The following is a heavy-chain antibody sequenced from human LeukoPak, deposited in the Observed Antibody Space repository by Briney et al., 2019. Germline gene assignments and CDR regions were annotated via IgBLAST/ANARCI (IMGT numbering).Heavy chain of an antibody. Sequence: GGSLRLSCAASGFSFDDYAMHWVRQAPGKGLEWVSGISWNSGAIAYAGSVKGRFTISRDNAKNSLYLQMNSLRDEDTALYYCAKSGYSSDWSNYYFDYWGQGTLVTVSS. CDR1: GFSFDDYA. J-gene: IGHJ4*02. CDR2: ISWNSGAI. CDR3: AKSGYSSDWSNYYFDY. D-gene: IGHD6-19*01. V-gene: IGHV3-9*01.